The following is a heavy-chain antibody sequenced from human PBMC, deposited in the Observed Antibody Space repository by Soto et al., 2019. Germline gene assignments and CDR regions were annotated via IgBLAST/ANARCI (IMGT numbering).Heavy chain of an antibody. D-gene: IGHD3-22*01. CDR1: GYSLTSYY. CDR2: TNPSDDST. V-gene: IGHV1-46*01. Sequence: APVKVSCKASGYSLTSYYMHWVRQAPGQGLEWMGITNPSDDSTNYAQKFQGRVTMTSDTSTSTVYMEMSSLSSVTAADTAVYYCARDTYYYDSSGYYSGSLFDYWGQGTLVTVSS. J-gene: IGHJ4*02. CDR3: ARDTYYYDSSGYYSGSLFDY.